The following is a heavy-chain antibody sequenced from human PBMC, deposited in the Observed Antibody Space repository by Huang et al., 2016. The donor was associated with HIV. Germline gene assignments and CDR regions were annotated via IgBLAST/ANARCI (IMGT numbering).Heavy chain of an antibody. CDR3: AREGYCSGSSCYAPYFDY. D-gene: IGHD2-15*01. CDR1: GGTFSSYA. V-gene: IGHV1-69*13. Sequence: QVQLVQSGAEVKKPGSSVKVSCKASGGTFSSYAISWVRQAPGQGLEWMGGIIPIFGTANDAQKCQDRVTITADEATSTAYMELSSLRSEDTAVYYCAREGYCSGSSCYAPYFDYWGQGTLVTVSS. CDR2: IIPIFGTA. J-gene: IGHJ4*02.